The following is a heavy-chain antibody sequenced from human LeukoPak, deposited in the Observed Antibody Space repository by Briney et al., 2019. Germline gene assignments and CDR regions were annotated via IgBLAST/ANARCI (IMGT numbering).Heavy chain of an antibody. D-gene: IGHD3-10*02. V-gene: IGHV3-48*03. CDR3: AELGITMIGGV. CDR1: GFTFSSYE. CDR2: ISNSDSNI. J-gene: IGHJ6*04. Sequence: PGGSLRLSCAASGFTFSSYEMNWVRQAPGKGLEWVSYISNSDSNIKYADSVTGRFTISRDNAKSSLYLQMNSLRVEDTAVYYCAELGITMIGGVWGKGTTVTISS.